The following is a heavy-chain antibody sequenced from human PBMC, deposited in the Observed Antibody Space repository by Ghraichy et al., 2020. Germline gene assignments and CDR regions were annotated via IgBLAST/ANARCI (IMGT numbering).Heavy chain of an antibody. CDR2: IYYSGST. CDR1: GGSISSSSYY. D-gene: IGHD3-22*01. V-gene: IGHV4-39*01. Sequence: SETLSLTCTVSGGSISSSSYYWGWIRQPPGKGLEWIGTIYYSGSTYYNPSLRSRVTISVDTSKNQFSLKLSSVTAADTAVYNCAKVSYYYDTSGYRGWFDPWGQGTLVTVSS. J-gene: IGHJ5*02. CDR3: AKVSYYYDTSGYRGWFDP.